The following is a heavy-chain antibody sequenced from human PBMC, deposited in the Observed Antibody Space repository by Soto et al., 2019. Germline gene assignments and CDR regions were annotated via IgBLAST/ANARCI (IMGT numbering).Heavy chain of an antibody. Sequence: QVHLVESGGGVVQPGRSLRLSCAASGFTFNNFGMHWVRQAPGKGLEWVAAISNDGSDKYYADSVRGRLTISRDNSQNTVSLQMNSLRAEDTAVYYCTKDQGIAASHGIDWGQGTMVTVSS. V-gene: IGHV3-30*18. CDR3: TKDQGIAASHGID. D-gene: IGHD6-13*01. CDR1: GFTFNNFG. CDR2: ISNDGSDK. J-gene: IGHJ3*01.